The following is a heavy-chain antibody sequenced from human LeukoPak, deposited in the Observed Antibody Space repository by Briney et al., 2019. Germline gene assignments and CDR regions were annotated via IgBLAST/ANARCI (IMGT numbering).Heavy chain of an antibody. D-gene: IGHD1-26*01. CDR3: ARNGVGATPLDY. CDR1: GYTFTGYY. CDR2: INPNSGGT. J-gene: IGHJ4*02. Sequence: ASVKVSCKASGYTFTGYYMHWVRQAPGQGLEWMGWINPNSGGTNYAQKFQGRVTMTRDTSISTAYMEPSRLRSDDTAVYYCARNGVGATPLDYWGQGTLVTVSS. V-gene: IGHV1-2*02.